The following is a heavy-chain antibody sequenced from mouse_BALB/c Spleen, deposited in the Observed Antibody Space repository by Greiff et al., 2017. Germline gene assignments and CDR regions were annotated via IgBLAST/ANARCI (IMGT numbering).Heavy chain of an antibody. Sequence: VQLQQSGAELVRPGSSVKISCKASGYAFSSYWMNWVKQRPGQGLEWIGQIYPGDGDTNYNGKFKGKATLTADKSSSTAYMQLSSLTSEDSAVYFCAHPSTMINGFAYWGQGTLVTVSA. CDR3: AHPSTMINGFAY. J-gene: IGHJ3*01. V-gene: IGHV1-80*01. CDR2: IYPGDGDT. D-gene: IGHD2-4*01. CDR1: GYAFSSYW.